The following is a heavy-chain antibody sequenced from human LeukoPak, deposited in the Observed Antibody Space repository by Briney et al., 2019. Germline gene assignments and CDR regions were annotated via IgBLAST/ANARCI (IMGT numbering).Heavy chain of an antibody. D-gene: IGHD3-3*01. CDR1: GGSVSSRNYY. V-gene: IGHV4-39*02. CDR3: VRALYDVWSAYFGFVDV. CDR2: IYYSGSI. J-gene: IGHJ6*02. Sequence: PSETLSLTCTVSGGSVSSRNYYRGWIRQPPGKGLEWIGSIYYSGSIYYNPSLKSRVAISVDLSMNRFSLKLSSVTATDTAVYYCVRALYDVWSAYFGFVDVWGQGTTVTVSS.